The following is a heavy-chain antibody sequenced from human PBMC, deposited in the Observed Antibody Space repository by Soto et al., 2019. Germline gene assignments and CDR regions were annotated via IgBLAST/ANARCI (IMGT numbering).Heavy chain of an antibody. J-gene: IGHJ6*02. CDR3: AKDLYSYGRDYYYYGMDV. D-gene: IGHD5-18*01. V-gene: IGHV3-23*01. CDR1: GFTFSSYA. CDR2: ISGSGGST. Sequence: GGSLSLSCAASGFTFSSYAMSWVRQAPGKGLERVSAISGSGGSTYYADSVKGRFTISRDNSKKTLYLQMNSLRAEDTAVYYCAKDLYSYGRDYYYYGMDVWGQGTTVTVSS.